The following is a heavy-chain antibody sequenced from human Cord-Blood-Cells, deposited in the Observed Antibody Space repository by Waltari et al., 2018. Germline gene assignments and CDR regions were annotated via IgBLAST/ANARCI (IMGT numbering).Heavy chain of an antibody. V-gene: IGHV4-4*02. CDR3: ARDLGGGYYYFDY. D-gene: IGHD3-22*01. CDR1: GASISSTNW. CDR2: IYHSGST. J-gene: IGHJ4*02. Sequence: QLHLHESGPRLVKPSGLLSLTSAVSGASISSTNWWSWVRQPPGKGLEWIGEIYHSGSTNYNPSLKSRVTISVDKSKNQFSLKLSSVTAADTAVYYCARDLGGGYYYFDYWGQGTLVTVSS.